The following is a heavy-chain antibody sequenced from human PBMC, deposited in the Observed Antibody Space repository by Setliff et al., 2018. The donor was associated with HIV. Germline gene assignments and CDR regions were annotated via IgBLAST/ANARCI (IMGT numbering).Heavy chain of an antibody. CDR1: GYSISSGYY. J-gene: IGHJ3*02. CDR3: ARGTTLNVVPDAFDI. D-gene: IGHD4-17*01. V-gene: IGHV4-38-2*02. Sequence: SETLSLTCTVTGYSISSGYYWAWIRQPPGKGLEWIGYIYHAGNAYYNPSLKSRVTISVDTSKNQISLRLNSLTAADTAVYYCARGTTLNVVPDAFDIWGQGTMVTVSS. CDR2: IYHAGNA.